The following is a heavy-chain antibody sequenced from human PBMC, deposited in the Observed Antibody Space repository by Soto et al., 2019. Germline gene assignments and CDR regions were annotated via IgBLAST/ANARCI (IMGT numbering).Heavy chain of an antibody. CDR1: GGSISSYY. CDR2: IYYSGST. Sequence: SETLSLTCTVSGGSISSYYWSWIRQPPGKGLEWIGYIYYSGSTNYNPSLKSRVTISVDTSKNQFSLKLSSVTAADTAVYYCARHIVVVVAGGDAFDIWGQGTMVTVSS. V-gene: IGHV4-59*08. CDR3: ARHIVVVVAGGDAFDI. J-gene: IGHJ3*02. D-gene: IGHD2-15*01.